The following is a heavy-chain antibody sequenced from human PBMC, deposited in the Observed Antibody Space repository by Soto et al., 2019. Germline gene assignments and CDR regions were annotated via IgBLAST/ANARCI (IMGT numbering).Heavy chain of an antibody. CDR1: DSVFVTSV. CDR2: ISANDGGT. V-gene: IGHV1-18*01. J-gene: IGHJ4*01. CDR3: GRGGGRHLRPLET. Sequence: QALLEQSGPEVKKPGDSVRISCWLYDSVFVTSVITWLRQAPGQGLEWMGWISANDGGTLSAMKFTDRLVMSTDPMEKMAFLEVWDVASGGSAVVFCGRGGGRHLRPLETWGHGTPVTVSS. D-gene: IGHD3-16*01.